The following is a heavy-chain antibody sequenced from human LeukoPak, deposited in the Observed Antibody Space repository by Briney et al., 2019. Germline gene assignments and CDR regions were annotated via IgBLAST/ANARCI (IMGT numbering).Heavy chain of an antibody. J-gene: IGHJ4*02. CDR3: ARPRGYDTYYFDY. Sequence: SENLSLTCTVSGGSISSSSYYWGWIRQPPGKGLEWIGSIYYSGSTYYNPSLKSRVTISVDTSKNQFSLKLSSVTAADTAVYYCARPRGYDTYYFDYWGQGTLVTVSS. V-gene: IGHV4-39*01. CDR1: GGSISSSSYY. CDR2: IYYSGST. D-gene: IGHD5-12*01.